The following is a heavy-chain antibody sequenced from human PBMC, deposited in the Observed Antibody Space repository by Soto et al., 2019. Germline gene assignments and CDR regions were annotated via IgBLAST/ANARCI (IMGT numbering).Heavy chain of an antibody. Sequence: QVQLVQSGAEVKKPGSSVKVSCKASGGTFSSYAISWVRQAPGQGLEWMGGIIPIFGTANYAQKFQGRVTITADESTSTAYMELSSLRSEDTAVYYCARGRGYSGYEGVYYYYYGMDVWGQGTTVTVSS. J-gene: IGHJ6*02. V-gene: IGHV1-69*12. CDR2: IIPIFGTA. D-gene: IGHD5-12*01. CDR1: GGTFSSYA. CDR3: ARGRGYSGYEGVYYYYYGMDV.